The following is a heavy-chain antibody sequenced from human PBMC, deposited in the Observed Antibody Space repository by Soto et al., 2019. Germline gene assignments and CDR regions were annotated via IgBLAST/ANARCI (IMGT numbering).Heavy chain of an antibody. J-gene: IGHJ4*02. CDR2: MNPNSGTT. V-gene: IGHV1-8*01. Sequence: ASVKVSCKASGYAFSSFDINWVRQATGKGLEWMGWMNPNSGTTDLAQKFQGRVTMTGDTSTGTVYMALTSLTSEDTAVYYCARVGRGFTYRSGRSLVVFDYWGQGSLVTVSS. CDR1: GYAFSSFD. CDR3: ARVGRGFTYRSGRSLVVFDY. D-gene: IGHD6-19*01.